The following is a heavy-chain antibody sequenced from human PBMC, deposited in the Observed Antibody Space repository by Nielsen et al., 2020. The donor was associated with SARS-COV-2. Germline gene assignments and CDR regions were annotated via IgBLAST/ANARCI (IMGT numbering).Heavy chain of an antibody. CDR3: ARVPYSSSWSLYYYYYMDV. CDR2: ISYDGRIK. J-gene: IGHJ6*03. V-gene: IGHV3-30*03. Sequence: VRQAPGKGLEWVAVISYDGRIKYYADSVKGRFTISRDNSKNTLYLQMNSLGADDTAVYYCARVPYSSSWSLYYYYYMDVWGKGTTVTVSS. D-gene: IGHD6-13*01.